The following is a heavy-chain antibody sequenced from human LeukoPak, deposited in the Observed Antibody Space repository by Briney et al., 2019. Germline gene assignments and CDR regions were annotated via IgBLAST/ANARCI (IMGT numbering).Heavy chain of an antibody. Sequence: GGSVRLSCAASGFTFSKHAMSWLRQAPGKGLEWVSVISISGDGTYYADSVKGRFTISRDNSKNTLYMQMKSLRAEDTAVYYCARRPTSLGYFDVWGRGTLVTVSS. CDR2: ISISGDGT. J-gene: IGHJ2*01. CDR3: ARRPTSLGYFDV. V-gene: IGHV3-23*01. CDR1: GFTFSKHA.